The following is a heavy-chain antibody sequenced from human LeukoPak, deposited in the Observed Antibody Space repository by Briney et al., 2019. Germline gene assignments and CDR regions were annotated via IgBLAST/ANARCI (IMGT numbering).Heavy chain of an antibody. D-gene: IGHD2-2*01. CDR1: GGSFSGYY. Sequence: SETLSLTCAIYGGSFSGYYWSWIRQPPGKGLEWIGSIYHSGSTYYNPSLKSRVTISVDTSKNQFSLKLSSVTAADTAVYYCARTPYCSSASCSRFDPWGQGTLVTVSS. V-gene: IGHV4-34*01. J-gene: IGHJ5*02. CDR2: IYHSGST. CDR3: ARTPYCSSASCSRFDP.